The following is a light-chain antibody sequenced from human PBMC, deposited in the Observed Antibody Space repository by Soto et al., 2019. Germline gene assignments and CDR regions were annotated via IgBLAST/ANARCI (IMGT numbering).Light chain of an antibody. CDR2: EVS. Sequence: QSALTQPASVSGSPGQSITISCTGTSSDVRGYNYVSWYQQHPGKAPKLMIYEVSNRPSGVSNRFSGSKSGNTASLTISGLQAEDEADYYCSSYTSSRTRVFGGGTKLTVL. CDR1: SSDVRGYNY. CDR3: SSYTSSRTRV. J-gene: IGLJ3*02. V-gene: IGLV2-14*01.